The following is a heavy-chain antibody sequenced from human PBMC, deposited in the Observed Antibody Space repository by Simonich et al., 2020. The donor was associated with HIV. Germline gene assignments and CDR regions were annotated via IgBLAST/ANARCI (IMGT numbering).Heavy chain of an antibody. CDR3: ARDPRSMGFFDY. V-gene: IGHV7-4-1*01. D-gene: IGHD4-17*01. CDR2: INTNTENP. J-gene: IGHJ4*02. Sequence: QVQLVQSESELKKPGASVEVSCKASGYTFRNYAINWVRQAPGQGPEWMGWINTNTENPTDAQGITGRFVFSSDMSVTTAYLQIRSLKAEDTSVYYCARDPRSMGFFDYWGQGTLITVSS. CDR1: GYTFRNYA.